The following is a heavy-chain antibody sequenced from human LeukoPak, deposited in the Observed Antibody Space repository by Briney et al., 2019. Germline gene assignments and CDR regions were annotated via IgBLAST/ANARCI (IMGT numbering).Heavy chain of an antibody. Sequence: GGFLRLSCAASGFTFRHYAVHWVRQAPGRGLEWVAVLSFDGAHKYYAESVKGRFTISKDNSNNTLFLQMDSLRLEDTALYYCVRARAGGLDYWGQGTLVTVSS. CDR3: VRARAGGLDY. CDR1: GFTFRHYA. CDR2: LSFDGAHK. V-gene: IGHV3-30*04. D-gene: IGHD3-16*01. J-gene: IGHJ4*02.